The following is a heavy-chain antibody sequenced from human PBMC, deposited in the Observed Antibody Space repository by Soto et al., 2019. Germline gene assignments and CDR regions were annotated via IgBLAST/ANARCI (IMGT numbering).Heavy chain of an antibody. V-gene: IGHV4-30-4*01. D-gene: IGHD6-13*01. J-gene: IGHJ6*02. CDR3: AREGYSSSWYPIDLSSYGMDV. Sequence: TSETLSLTCTVSGGSISSGDYYWSWIRQPPGKGLECIGYIYYSGSTYYNPSLKIRVTISVDTSKNQFSLKLSSVTAADTAVYYCAREGYSSSWYPIDLSSYGMDVWGQGTTVTVSS. CDR1: GGSISSGDYY. CDR2: IYYSGST.